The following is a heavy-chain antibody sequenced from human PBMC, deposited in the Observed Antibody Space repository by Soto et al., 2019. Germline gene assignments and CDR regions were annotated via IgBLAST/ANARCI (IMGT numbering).Heavy chain of an antibody. CDR1: GFTFSSYG. V-gene: IGHV3-30*18. CDR2: ISYDGSNK. J-gene: IGHJ6*02. CDR3: AKAVNPRVYYYYGMDV. Sequence: QVQLVESGGGVVQPGRSLRLSCAASGFTFSSYGMHWVRQAPGKGLEWVAVISYDGSNKYYADSVKGRFTISRDNSKNTLYLQMNSLRAEDTAVYYCAKAVNPRVYYYYGMDVWGQGITVTVSS.